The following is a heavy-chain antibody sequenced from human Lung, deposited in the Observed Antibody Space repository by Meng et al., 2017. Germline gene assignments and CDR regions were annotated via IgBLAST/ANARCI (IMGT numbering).Heavy chain of an antibody. J-gene: IGHJ4*02. D-gene: IGHD1-26*01. CDR3: AGGPWELDF. V-gene: IGHV4-61*01. CDR1: GAAVSSGSQY. CDR2: MDDSRRT. Sequence: QVAMQESGPGLVRPSETQSLNCTVSGAAVSSGSQYWSWMRQPPGKGLEWIAYMDDSRRTNYSPSLKSRVTMSTDTSKNQLSLKLSSVTAADTAVYYCAGGPWELDFWGQGTLVTVSS.